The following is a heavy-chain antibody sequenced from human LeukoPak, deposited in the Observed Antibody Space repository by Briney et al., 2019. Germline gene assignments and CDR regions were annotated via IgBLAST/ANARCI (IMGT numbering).Heavy chain of an antibody. V-gene: IGHV1-8*01. Sequence: GASVKASCKASGYTFTSYDINWVRQATGQGLEWMGWMNPNSGNTGYAQKFQGRVTMTRNTSISTAYMELSRLRSDDTAVYYCARKASVGYSSGWYYDYWGQGTLVTVSS. D-gene: IGHD6-19*01. CDR3: ARKASVGYSSGWYYDY. CDR1: GYTFTSYD. CDR2: MNPNSGNT. J-gene: IGHJ4*02.